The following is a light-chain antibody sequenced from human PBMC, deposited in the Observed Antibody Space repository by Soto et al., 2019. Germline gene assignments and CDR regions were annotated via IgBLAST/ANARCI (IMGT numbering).Light chain of an antibody. CDR3: QQYAVSPWT. J-gene: IGKJ1*01. Sequence: EIVLTQSPGTLSLPPGEGATLSCRASQSVSSNFFAWYQQKPGQAPRLLIYATSSRATGIPDRFSGSGSGTDFTLTLSRLQPEDFAVYYCQQYAVSPWTFGQGTKVEVK. CDR2: ATS. V-gene: IGKV3-20*01. CDR1: QSVSSNF.